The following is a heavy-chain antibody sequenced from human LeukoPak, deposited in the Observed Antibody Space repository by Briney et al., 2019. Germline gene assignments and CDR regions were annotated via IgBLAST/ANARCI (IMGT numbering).Heavy chain of an antibody. CDR1: GGSISNYY. V-gene: IGHV4-59*01. CDR3: AKTSDRAVVY. J-gene: IGHJ4*02. Sequence: SETLSLTCTVSGGSISNYYWSWIRQPPGKGLEWIGYIHYSGSTNYNPSLKSRVTISIDTSKNQFSLKLSSVTAADTAVYYCAKTSDRAVVYWGQGTLVTVSS. D-gene: IGHD1-26*01. CDR2: IHYSGST.